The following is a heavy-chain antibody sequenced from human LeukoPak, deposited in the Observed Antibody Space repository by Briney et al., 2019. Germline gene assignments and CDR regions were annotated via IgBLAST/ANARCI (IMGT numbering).Heavy chain of an antibody. Sequence: PGGSLRLSCAASGFTFSSYAMSWVRQAPGKGLEWVSAISGSGGSTYYADSVKGRFTISRDNSKNTLYLQMNSLRAEDTAVYYCGALDSSGYFLMGVACDNWGQGTMVTVSS. V-gene: IGHV3-23*01. J-gene: IGHJ3*02. D-gene: IGHD3-22*01. CDR3: GALDSSGYFLMGVACDN. CDR1: GFTFSSYA. CDR2: ISGSGGST.